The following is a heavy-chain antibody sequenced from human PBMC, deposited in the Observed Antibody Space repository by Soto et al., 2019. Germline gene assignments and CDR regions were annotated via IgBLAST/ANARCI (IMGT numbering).Heavy chain of an antibody. CDR3: AKGRCSSTSCYRFDY. D-gene: IGHD2-2*02. Sequence: PGGSLRLSCAASGFTFSIYAMTWVRQSPGKGLEWVSSMSRTGDNTYYADSVKGRFTISRDNSKNTLYLQMNSLRAEDTAVYYCAKGRCSSTSCYRFDYWGQGTLVTVSS. V-gene: IGHV3-23*01. J-gene: IGHJ4*02. CDR2: MSRTGDNT. CDR1: GFTFSIYA.